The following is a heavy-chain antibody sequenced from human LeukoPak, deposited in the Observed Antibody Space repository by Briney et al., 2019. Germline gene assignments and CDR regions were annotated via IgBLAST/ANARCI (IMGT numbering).Heavy chain of an antibody. CDR3: AHTVTGRGTPDFDY. V-gene: IGHV2-5*02. CDR1: GFSLSTSGVG. CDR2: IYWDDDK. D-gene: IGHD1-14*01. J-gene: IGHJ4*02. Sequence: SGPTLVKPTQTLTLTCTFSGFSLSTSGVGVGWIRQPPGKALECLALIYWDDDKRYSPSLKSRLTIIKDTSKNQVVLRMANMDPVDTATYYCAHTVTGRGTPDFDYWGQGALVTVSS.